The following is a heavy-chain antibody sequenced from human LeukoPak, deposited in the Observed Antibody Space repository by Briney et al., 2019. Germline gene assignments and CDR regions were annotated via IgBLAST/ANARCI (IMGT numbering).Heavy chain of an antibody. CDR2: INTDGSST. J-gene: IGHJ6*03. CDR3: AREGVDHYYYYYYMDV. CDR1: GFTFSSYW. V-gene: IGHV3-74*01. Sequence: LPGGSLRLSCAASGFTFSSYWMHWVRQAPGKGLVWVSRINTDGSSTSYADSVKGRFTISRDNAKNTLYLQMNSLRAEGMAVYYCAREGVDHYYYYYYMDVWGKGTTVTVSS.